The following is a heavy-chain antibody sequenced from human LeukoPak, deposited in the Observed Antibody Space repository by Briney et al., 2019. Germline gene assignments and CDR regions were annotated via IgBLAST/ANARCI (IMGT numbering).Heavy chain of an antibody. CDR3: ARVGDYVWRSYRSLPFDY. J-gene: IGHJ4*02. CDR2: INPSGGST. V-gene: IGHV1-46*01. Sequence: ASVKVSCKASGYTFISYYMHWVRQAPGQGLEWMGIINPSGGSTSYAQKFQGRVTMTRDTSTSTVYMELSSLRSEDTAVYYCARVGDYVWRSYRSLPFDYWGQGTLVTVSS. CDR1: GYTFISYY. D-gene: IGHD3-16*02.